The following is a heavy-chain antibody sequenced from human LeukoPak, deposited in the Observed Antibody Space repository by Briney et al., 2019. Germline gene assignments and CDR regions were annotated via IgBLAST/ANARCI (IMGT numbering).Heavy chain of an antibody. D-gene: IGHD1-26*01. CDR1: GFTFSSYA. V-gene: IGHV3-30*01. J-gene: IGHJ3*02. CDR3: ARENWEI. Sequence: GGSLRLSCAASGFTFSSYAMHWVRQAPGKGLEWVAVISYDGSNKYYADSVKGRFTISRDNSEHTLYLQMNSLRAEDTAVYYCARENWEIWGQGTMATVSS. CDR2: ISYDGSNK.